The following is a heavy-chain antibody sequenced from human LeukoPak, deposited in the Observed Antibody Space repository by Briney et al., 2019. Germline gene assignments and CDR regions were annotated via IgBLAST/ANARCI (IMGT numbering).Heavy chain of an antibody. V-gene: IGHV4-61*02. CDR1: GGSNSSGSYY. CDR3: ARSAENSGSYVPNWFDP. J-gene: IGHJ5*02. Sequence: PSQTLSLTCTVSGGSNSSGSYYWSWIRQPAGKGLEWIGRIYTSGSTNYSPSLKSRVTISVDTSKNQFSLKLSSVTAADTAVYYCARSAENSGSYVPNWFDPWGQGTLVTVSS. CDR2: IYTSGST. D-gene: IGHD1-26*01.